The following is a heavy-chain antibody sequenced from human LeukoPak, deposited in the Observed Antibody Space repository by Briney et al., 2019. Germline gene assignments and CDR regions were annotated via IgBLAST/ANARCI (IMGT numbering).Heavy chain of an antibody. V-gene: IGHV1-18*01. CDR2: ISAYNGNT. J-gene: IGHJ4*02. CDR1: GYTFTNYG. Sequence: ASVKVSCKASGYTFTNYGISWVRQAPGQGLEWMGWISAYNGNTNFAQNLRDRLTMTTDTSTTTVYTELRSLRSDDTAVYYCVRDFWSGYLGRNALKIDSWGQGTLVTVSS. D-gene: IGHD3-3*01. CDR3: VRDFWSGYLGRNALKIDS.